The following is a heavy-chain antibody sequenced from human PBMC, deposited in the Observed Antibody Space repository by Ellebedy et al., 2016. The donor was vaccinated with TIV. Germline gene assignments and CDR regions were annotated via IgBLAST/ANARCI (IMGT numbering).Heavy chain of an antibody. CDR3: ARVTEVVTILDAFDI. CDR1: GFTFSSYA. J-gene: IGHJ3*02. D-gene: IGHD3-22*01. Sequence: GESLKISCAASGFTFSSYAMSWVRQAPGKGLEWVSGISGSGGSTNYADSVKGRFTISKDNAKNTLYLQMNSLRAEDTAVYYCARVTEVVTILDAFDIWGQGTMVTVSS. CDR2: ISGSGGST. V-gene: IGHV3-23*01.